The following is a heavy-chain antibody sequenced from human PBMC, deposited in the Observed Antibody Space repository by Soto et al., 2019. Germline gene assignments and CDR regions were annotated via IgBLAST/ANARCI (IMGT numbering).Heavy chain of an antibody. J-gene: IGHJ3*02. V-gene: IGHV3-48*01. D-gene: IGHD2-2*01. CDR3: ARESYCSSTSCHSDPFDI. CDR1: GFTFRSYS. Sequence: EVQLVESGGGLVQPGGSLRISCAASGFTFRSYSMNWVRQAPGKGLEWVSYISSGSSTKYYADSVKGRFTISRDNDKDSLYLQMNSLRADDTAVYYCARESYCSSTSCHSDPFDIWGQGTMVTVSS. CDR2: ISSGSSTK.